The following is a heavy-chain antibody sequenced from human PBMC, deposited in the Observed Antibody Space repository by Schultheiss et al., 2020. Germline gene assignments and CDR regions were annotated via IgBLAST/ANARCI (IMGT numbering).Heavy chain of an antibody. J-gene: IGHJ5*02. CDR3: ARDGGKELWFDYVGLNWFDP. D-gene: IGHD3-10*01. V-gene: IGHV3-13*01. Sequence: GESLKISCAASGFIFSFSDMHRVRQATGKGLEWASGIVTSGDTYYAGSVKGRFTISRDNSKNTLYLQMNSLRAEDTAVYYCARDGGKELWFDYVGLNWFDPWGQGTLVTVSS. CDR2: IVTSGDT. CDR1: GFIFSFSD.